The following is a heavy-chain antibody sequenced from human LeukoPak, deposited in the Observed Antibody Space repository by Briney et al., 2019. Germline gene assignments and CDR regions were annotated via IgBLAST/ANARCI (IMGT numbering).Heavy chain of an antibody. V-gene: IGHV5-51*01. CDR1: GYIFTSYW. J-gene: IGHJ4*02. D-gene: IGHD3-22*01. CDR2: IYPGGSDS. Sequence: GESLKISCKGSGYIFTSYWIGWVRQMPGKGLEWMGIIYPGGSDSRYSPSFRGQVSISADKSITTAYLQFSSLKASDTATYYCVRRAETYYYDSRGEKLDYWGQGTLVTVSS. CDR3: VRRAETYYYDSRGEKLDY.